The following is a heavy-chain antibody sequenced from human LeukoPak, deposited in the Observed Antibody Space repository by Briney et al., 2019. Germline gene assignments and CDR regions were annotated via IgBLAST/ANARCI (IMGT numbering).Heavy chain of an antibody. Sequence: KSSETLSLTCTVSGVSIRIGDYSWSWIRQPPGKGLEWIGEINHSGSTNYNPSLKSRVTISVDTSKNQFSLKLSSVTAADTAVYYCARDSSSWSYNWFDPWGQGTLVTVSS. J-gene: IGHJ5*02. V-gene: IGHV4-34*01. CDR3: ARDSSSWSYNWFDP. CDR1: GVSIRIGDYS. CDR2: INHSGST. D-gene: IGHD6-13*01.